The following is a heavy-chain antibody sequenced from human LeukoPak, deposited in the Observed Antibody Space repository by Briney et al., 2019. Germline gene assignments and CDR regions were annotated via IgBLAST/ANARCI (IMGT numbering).Heavy chain of an antibody. D-gene: IGHD6-13*01. CDR2: ISYDGSNK. CDR3: AKDLGWVTIAAAADY. Sequence: GGSLRLSCAASGFTFSSYSMNWVRQAPGKGLEWVAVISYDGSNKYYADSVKGRFTISRDNSKNTLYLQMNSLRAEDTAVYYCAKDLGWVTIAAAADYWGQGTLVTVSS. V-gene: IGHV3-30*18. J-gene: IGHJ4*02. CDR1: GFTFSSYS.